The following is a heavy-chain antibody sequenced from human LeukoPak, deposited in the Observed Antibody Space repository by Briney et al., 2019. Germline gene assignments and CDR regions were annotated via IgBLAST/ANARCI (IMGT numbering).Heavy chain of an antibody. D-gene: IGHD3-10*01. J-gene: IGHJ4*02. Sequence: PGGSLRLSCAASGFTFSNYGMHWVRQAPGKGLEWVAFIRYDGSNKYYADSVKGRFTTSGDNSKNTLYLQMNSLRVEDTAVYYCAKDQAAAVLLLLPGLFDYWGQGTLVTVSS. CDR1: GFTFSNYG. CDR3: AKDQAAAVLLLLPGLFDY. CDR2: IRYDGSNK. V-gene: IGHV3-30*02.